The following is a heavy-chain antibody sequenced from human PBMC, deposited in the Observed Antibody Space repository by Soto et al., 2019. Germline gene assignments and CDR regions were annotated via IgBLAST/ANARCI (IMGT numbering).Heavy chain of an antibody. Sequence: QVQLQESGPGLVKPSQTLSLTCTVSGGSISSGGYYWSWIRQHPGKGLEWIGYIYYSGSTYYNPSLKSRVTISGDTSKNQFSLKLSSVTAADTAVYCCAREARGITKAPYYFDYWGQGTLVTVSS. V-gene: IGHV4-31*03. CDR3: AREARGITKAPYYFDY. J-gene: IGHJ4*02. D-gene: IGHD1-1*01. CDR1: GGSISSGGYY. CDR2: IYYSGST.